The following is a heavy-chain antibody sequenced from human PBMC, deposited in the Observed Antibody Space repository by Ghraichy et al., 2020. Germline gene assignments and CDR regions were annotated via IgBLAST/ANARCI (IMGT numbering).Heavy chain of an antibody. J-gene: IGHJ6*02. CDR3: ARQYSPYSRYDGKYYYAMDV. D-gene: IGHD4-11*01. CDR1: GFTHRNYW. Sequence: GGSLRLSCAASGFTHRNYWMTWVRQAPGKGLEWVANIKFGGNENNYVDSVRGRFTISRDNVKSSIYLQMNSLRVEDTAVYFCARQYSPYSRYDGKYYYAMDVWGRVPTATVSS. CDR2: IKFGGNEN. V-gene: IGHV3-7*01.